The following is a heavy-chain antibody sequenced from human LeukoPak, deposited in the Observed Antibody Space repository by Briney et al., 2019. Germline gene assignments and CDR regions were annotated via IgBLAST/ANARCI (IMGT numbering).Heavy chain of an antibody. Sequence: GGSLRLSCAASGFTFRNFAMSWVRQAPGKGLEWVSTISGSGISTYYADSVKGRFTISRDNSRDTLYLQMSSLRAEDTALYYCVKGDNDILTGYYNFFDYWGQGTLVTVSS. CDR3: VKGDNDILTGYYNFFDY. D-gene: IGHD3-9*01. J-gene: IGHJ4*02. V-gene: IGHV3-23*01. CDR1: GFTFRNFA. CDR2: ISGSGIST.